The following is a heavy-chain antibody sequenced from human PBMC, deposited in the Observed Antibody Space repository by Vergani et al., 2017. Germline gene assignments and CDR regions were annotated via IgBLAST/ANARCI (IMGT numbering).Heavy chain of an antibody. D-gene: IGHD6-25*01. CDR3: AKNSSGGFFDN. J-gene: IGHJ4*02. CDR1: GDSINTADY. Sequence: QVHLQESGPRLVKPSETLSLTCSVSGDSINTADYWGWIRKPPGKGLEWIGSVYHSGSTSYNPSLQSRVTISVDTSKNQFSLNLNSMTAADTAIYYCAKNSSGGFFDNWGQGALVTVSS. V-gene: IGHV4-38-2*02. CDR2: VYHSGST.